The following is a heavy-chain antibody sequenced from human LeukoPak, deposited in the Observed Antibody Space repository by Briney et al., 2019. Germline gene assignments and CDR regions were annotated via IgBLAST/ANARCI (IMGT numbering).Heavy chain of an antibody. D-gene: IGHD3-9*01. V-gene: IGHV4-59*01. J-gene: IGHJ6*02. CDR2: IYSGST. CDR1: GGSISSYY. Sequence: RSSETLSLTCTASGGSISSYYWSWILQPPGKGLEWIGFIYSGSTNYNPSLKSRVTTSVDTSKNQFSLKLTSVTAADTAVYYCARDSTYYDILTGYPYYYYGMDVWGQGTTVTVSS. CDR3: ARDSTYYDILTGYPYYYYGMDV.